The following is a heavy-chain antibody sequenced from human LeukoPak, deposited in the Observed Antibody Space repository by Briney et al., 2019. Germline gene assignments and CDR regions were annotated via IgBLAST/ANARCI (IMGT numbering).Heavy chain of an antibody. CDR2: ISSSSSTI. CDR3: ARDSSGWYQGLGGMDV. V-gene: IGHV3-48*01. J-gene: IGHJ6*02. D-gene: IGHD6-19*01. Sequence: GGSLRLSCAASGFTFSSYSMNWVRQAPGKGLEWASYISSSSSTIYYADSVKGRFTISRDNAKNSLYLQMNSLRAEDTAVYYCARDSSGWYQGLGGMDVWGQGTTVTVSS. CDR1: GFTFSSYS.